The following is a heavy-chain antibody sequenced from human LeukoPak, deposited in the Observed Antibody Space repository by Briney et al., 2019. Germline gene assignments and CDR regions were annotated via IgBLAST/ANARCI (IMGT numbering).Heavy chain of an antibody. J-gene: IGHJ6*03. CDR3: ARIHGRYYYYMDV. CDR1: GFTFSSYS. Sequence: GGSLRLSCAASGFTFSSYSMNWVRQAPGKGLEWVSSISSSSSYIYYADSVKGRFTISRDNAKNSLYLQMNSLRAEDTAVYYCARIHGRYYYYMDVWGKGTTVTVSS. D-gene: IGHD5-12*01. CDR2: ISSSSSYI. V-gene: IGHV3-21*01.